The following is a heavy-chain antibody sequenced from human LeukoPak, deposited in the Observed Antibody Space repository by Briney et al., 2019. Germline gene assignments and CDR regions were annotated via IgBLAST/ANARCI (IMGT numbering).Heavy chain of an antibody. J-gene: IGHJ4*02. CDR2: IYYSGST. Sequence: SETLSLTCTVAGGSISSNSYYWGWIRQPPGKGLEWIGTIYYSGSTYYNPSLKSRVTISVDTSKNQFSLKLTPVTAADTAVYYCAREGGMVRGVITNWGQGTLVTVSS. D-gene: IGHD3-10*01. CDR3: AREGGMVRGVITN. V-gene: IGHV4-39*02. CDR1: GGSISSNSYY.